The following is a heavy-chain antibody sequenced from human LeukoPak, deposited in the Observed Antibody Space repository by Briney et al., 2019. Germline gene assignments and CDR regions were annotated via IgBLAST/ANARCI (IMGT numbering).Heavy chain of an antibody. V-gene: IGHV3-30-3*01. Sequence: GGSLRLSCAASGFSFSSYAMHWVRQAPGKGLEWVAVISYDGSNKYYADSVKGRFTISSDNSKNTLYLQMNSLRAEDTAVYYCARNYKQQLVQGYYMDVWGKGTTVTVSS. D-gene: IGHD6-13*01. CDR2: ISYDGSNK. J-gene: IGHJ6*03. CDR1: GFSFSSYA. CDR3: ARNYKQQLVQGYYMDV.